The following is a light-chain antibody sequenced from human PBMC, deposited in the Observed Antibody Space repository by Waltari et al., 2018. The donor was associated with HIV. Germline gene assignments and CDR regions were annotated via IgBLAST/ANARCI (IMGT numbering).Light chain of an antibody. Sequence: IQMTKYPSSLSASLGDSVPLTYRASQDITNFLSLYQQKPGKAPRLLIYDACNLERGVSTRFSGSGFGTHFTVTITSLQPEDIGTYFCVQYASLPFTFGGGTRVEIK. CDR3: VQYASLPFT. J-gene: IGKJ4*01. V-gene: IGKV1-33*01. CDR2: DAC. CDR1: QDITNF.